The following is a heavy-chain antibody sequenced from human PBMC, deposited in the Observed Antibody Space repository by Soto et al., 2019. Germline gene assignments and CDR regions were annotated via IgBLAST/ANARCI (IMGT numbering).Heavy chain of an antibody. CDR2: ISSSSSYI. CDR3: AGDDPSGYSSGGSAY. D-gene: IGHD6-19*01. V-gene: IGHV3-21*01. CDR1: RDTVSSYS. J-gene: IGHJ4*02. Sequence: RLSSAACRDTVSSYSMNFARKTTGKGLEKVSSISSSSSYIYYADSGKGRFTIFRDNAKNSLYLQMNSLRAEDSAVYYCAGDDPSGYSSGGSAYWGQRTLVPVSS.